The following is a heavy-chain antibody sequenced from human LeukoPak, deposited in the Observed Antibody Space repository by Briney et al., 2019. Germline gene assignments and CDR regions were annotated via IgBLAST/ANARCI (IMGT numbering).Heavy chain of an antibody. CDR1: GGSFSGYY. D-gene: IGHD3-22*01. CDR2: INHSGST. Sequence: SETLSLTCAVYGGSFSGYYWSWIRQPPGKGLEWIGEINHSGSTNYNPSLKSRVTISVDTSKNQFSLKLSSVTAADTAVYYCARARDYYDSSGPGYYSDYWGQGTLVTVSS. V-gene: IGHV4-34*01. CDR3: ARARDYYDSSGPGYYSDY. J-gene: IGHJ4*02.